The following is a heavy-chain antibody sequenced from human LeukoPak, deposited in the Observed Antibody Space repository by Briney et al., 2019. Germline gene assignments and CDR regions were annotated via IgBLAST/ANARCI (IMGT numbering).Heavy chain of an antibody. D-gene: IGHD6-19*01. Sequence: ASVKVSCKASGYTFTSYYMHWVRQAPGPGLEWMGIINPSGGSTSYAQKFQGRVTMTRDMSTSTVYMELSSLRSEDTAVYYCASAVAGIYYFDYWGQGTLVTVSS. CDR3: ASAVAGIYYFDY. CDR2: INPSGGST. V-gene: IGHV1-46*01. J-gene: IGHJ4*02. CDR1: GYTFTSYY.